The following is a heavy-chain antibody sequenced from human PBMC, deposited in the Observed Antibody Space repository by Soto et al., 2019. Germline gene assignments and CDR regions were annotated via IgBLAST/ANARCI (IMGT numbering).Heavy chain of an antibody. CDR3: ARDLGSSWKIYYYYYYGMDV. J-gene: IGHJ6*02. CDR2: MYNTGST. Sequence: SETLSLTCTVSGGSISGYYWSWIRQPPGKGLEWIGEMYNTGSTVYNPSFKSRVTISVDTSKNQFSLKLSSVTAADTAVYYCARDLGSSWKIYYYYYYGMDVWGQGTTVTVSS. CDR1: GGSISGYY. V-gene: IGHV4-59*12. D-gene: IGHD6-13*01.